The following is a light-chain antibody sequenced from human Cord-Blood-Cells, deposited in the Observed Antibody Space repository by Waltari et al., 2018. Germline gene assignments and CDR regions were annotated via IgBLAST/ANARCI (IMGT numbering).Light chain of an antibody. J-gene: IGKJ3*01. V-gene: IGKV1-33*01. CDR1: QDISNY. Sequence: DIQMTQSPSSLSASVGDRVTITCQASQDISNYLNWYQQKPGKAPKLLIYDASNLETGVPSRFSGSGSGTDFTFTISRLQPEDIATYYCQQYDNLIFTFGPGTKVDIK. CDR2: DAS. CDR3: QQYDNLIFT.